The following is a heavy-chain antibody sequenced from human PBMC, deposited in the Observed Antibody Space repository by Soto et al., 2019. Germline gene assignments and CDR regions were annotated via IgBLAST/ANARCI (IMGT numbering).Heavy chain of an antibody. CDR2: VYYTGDT. D-gene: IGHD4-17*01. Sequence: QVQLQQSGPRLVKPSETLSLTCTVSSGPDRSHNWGWIRQPPGRGLEWIGYVYYTGDTAYNPSLRIRRSISADPPTNDLSLTLRSVTSADRAVYYCVRQGIDYLHGLVDVWGQGTTVSVS. CDR3: VRQGIDYLHGLVDV. V-gene: IGHV4-59*08. CDR1: SGPDRSHN. J-gene: IGHJ6*02.